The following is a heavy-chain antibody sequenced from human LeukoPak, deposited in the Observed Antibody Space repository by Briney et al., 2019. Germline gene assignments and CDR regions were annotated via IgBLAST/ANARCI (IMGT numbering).Heavy chain of an antibody. Sequence: ASVKVSCKASGYTFTSYYMHWVRQAPGQGLEWMGIINPTGGSTSYAQRFQGRVTMTRDMSTSTVYMELSSLRSEDTAVYYCARDRTGWRSSGYMDVWGKGTTVTVSS. CDR1: GYTFTSYY. J-gene: IGHJ6*03. CDR3: ARDRTGWRSSGYMDV. D-gene: IGHD6-19*01. CDR2: INPTGGST. V-gene: IGHV1-46*01.